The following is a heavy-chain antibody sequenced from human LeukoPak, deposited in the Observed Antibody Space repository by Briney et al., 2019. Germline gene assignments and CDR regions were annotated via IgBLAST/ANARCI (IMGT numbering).Heavy chain of an antibody. V-gene: IGHV4-34*01. D-gene: IGHD6-6*01. J-gene: IGHJ3*02. CDR2: INHNGNT. CDR3: ARHGLVAARHAFDI. Sequence: SETLSLTCTVFYGSFSGYYWSWIRQPPGKGLEWIGEINHNGNTNYNPSLKSRVTMSVDTSKDQFSLKLSSVTAADTAVYYCARHGLVAARHAFDIWGQGTMVTVSS. CDR1: YGSFSGYY.